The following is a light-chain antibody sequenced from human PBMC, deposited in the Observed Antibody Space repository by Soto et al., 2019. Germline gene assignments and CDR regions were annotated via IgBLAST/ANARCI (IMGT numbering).Light chain of an antibody. V-gene: IGKV3-15*01. CDR1: QSVSSN. CDR2: GAS. CDR3: QQYNNFWT. J-gene: IGKJ1*01. Sequence: EIVMTQSPATLSVSPGETATLSCWASQSVSSNLAWYQQKPGQDPRLLIYGASTRATDIPARFSGSGSWTEFTLTLSSLQSEDFAVYYCQQYNNFWTFGQGTKVVIK.